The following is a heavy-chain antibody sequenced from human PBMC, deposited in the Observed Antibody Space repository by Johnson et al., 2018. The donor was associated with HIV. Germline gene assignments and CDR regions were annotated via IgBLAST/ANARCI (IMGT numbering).Heavy chain of an antibody. CDR3: ARGGYSSGWIYAFDI. CDR1: GFTFSNAW. CDR2: IKRKTDGGTT. Sequence: EVQLVESGGGLVKPGGSLRLSCVASGFTFSNAWMNWVRQAPGKGLEWVGRIKRKTDGGTTDYAAPVKGRFTISRDDSRNTLYLQMNSLRAEDTAVYYCARGGYSSGWIYAFDIWGQGTMVTVSS. D-gene: IGHD6-19*01. J-gene: IGHJ3*02. V-gene: IGHV3-15*01.